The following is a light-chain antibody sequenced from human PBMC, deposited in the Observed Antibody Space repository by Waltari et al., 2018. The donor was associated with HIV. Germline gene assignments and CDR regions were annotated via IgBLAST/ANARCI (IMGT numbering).Light chain of an antibody. CDR1: SDDLGGY. CDR2: DVT. V-gene: IGLV2-14*03. J-gene: IGLJ2*01. CDR3: SSYMSTNRL. Sequence: QSALTQPASVSGPPGQSITISCTGASDDLGGYVSWYQQYPGTAPKLLMFDVTKRPSGVSDRFSGSKSANTASLTISGLQAEDEADYFCSSYMSTNRLFGGGTRLTVL.